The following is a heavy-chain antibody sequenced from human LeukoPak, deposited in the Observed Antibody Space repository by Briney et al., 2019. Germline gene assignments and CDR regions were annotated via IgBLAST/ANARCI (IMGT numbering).Heavy chain of an antibody. V-gene: IGHV1-46*01. CDR2: INPSGGST. D-gene: IGHD2-2*01. Sequence: ASVKVSCKASGYTFTSYYMHWARRAPGQGLEWMGIINPSGGSTSYAQKFQGRVTMTRDMSTSTVYMELSSLRSEDTAVYYCARAEDCSSTSCSPGDAFDIWGQGTMVTVSS. CDR3: ARAEDCSSTSCSPGDAFDI. CDR1: GYTFTSYY. J-gene: IGHJ3*02.